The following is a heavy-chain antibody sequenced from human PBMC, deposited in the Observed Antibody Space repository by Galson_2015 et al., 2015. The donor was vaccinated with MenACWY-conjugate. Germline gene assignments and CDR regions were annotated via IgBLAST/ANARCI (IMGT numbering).Heavy chain of an antibody. D-gene: IGHD5-18*01. Sequence: SLRLSCAASGFIFSSYGMRWVRQAPGKGLEWVAVIWYDGSNKYYADSVKGRFTISRDKSKNTLYLQMNSLRAEDTAVYYCARESRGYSYSYARDAFDVWGQGTMVTVSS. CDR1: GFIFSSYG. V-gene: IGHV3-33*01. CDR2: IWYDGSNK. J-gene: IGHJ3*01. CDR3: ARESRGYSYSYARDAFDV.